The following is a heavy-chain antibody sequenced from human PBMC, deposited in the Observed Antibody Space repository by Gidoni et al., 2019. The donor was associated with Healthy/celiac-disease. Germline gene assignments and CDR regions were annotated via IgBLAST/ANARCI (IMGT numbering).Heavy chain of an antibody. J-gene: IGHJ4*02. CDR3: ASPSGWELNHFDY. CDR1: GYSISSGYY. Sequence: QVQLPESGPGLVKPSETLSLTCAVSGYSISSGYYWGWIRQPPGKGLEWIGSIYHSGSTYYNPSLKSRVTISVDTSKNQFSLKLSSVTAADTAVYYCASPSGWELNHFDYWGQGTLVTVSS. V-gene: IGHV4-38-2*01. D-gene: IGHD1-26*01. CDR2: IYHSGST.